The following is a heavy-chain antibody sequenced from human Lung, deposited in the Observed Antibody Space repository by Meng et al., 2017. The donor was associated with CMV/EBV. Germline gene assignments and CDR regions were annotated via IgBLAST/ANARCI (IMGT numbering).Heavy chain of an antibody. CDR2: INPNSGGT. V-gene: IGHV1-2*02. CDR1: GYTFTGYY. Sequence: ASVXVSXKASGYTFTGYYMHWVRQAPGQGLEWMGWINPNSGGTNYAQKFQGRVTMTRDTSISTAYMELSRLRSDDTAVYYCARDGSLGYCSSTSCYGAGWCDPWXQGTXVTVSS. D-gene: IGHD2-2*01. J-gene: IGHJ5*02. CDR3: ARDGSLGYCSSTSCYGAGWCDP.